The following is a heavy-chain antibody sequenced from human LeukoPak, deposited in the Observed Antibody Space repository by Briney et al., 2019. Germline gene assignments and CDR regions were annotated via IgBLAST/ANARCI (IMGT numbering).Heavy chain of an antibody. CDR3: ATDGCLESGRTPFYFDS. J-gene: IGHJ4*02. V-gene: IGHV3-21*06. CDR1: GFTFSSYR. CDR2: ISSSSSYI. D-gene: IGHD3-10*01. Sequence: GGSLRLSCAASGFTFSSYRMNWVRQAPGKGLEWVSSISSSSSYIYYADSVKGRFAISRDNARNSLYLQMSSLRVEDTAVYYCATDGCLESGRTPFYFDSWGRGTLVTVSA.